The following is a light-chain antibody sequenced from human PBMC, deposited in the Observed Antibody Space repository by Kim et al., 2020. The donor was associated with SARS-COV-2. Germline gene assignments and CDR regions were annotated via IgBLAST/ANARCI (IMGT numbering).Light chain of an antibody. CDR3: GADHGSGSNFVWV. V-gene: IGLV9-49*01. CDR2: VGAGGIVG. J-gene: IGLJ3*02. Sequence: CTPSSGYSNYKVDWYQQRPGKGPRFVMRVGAGGIVGSKGDGIPDRFSVLGSGLNRYLTIKNIQEEDESDYHCGADHGSGSNFVWVFGGGTQLTVL. CDR1: SGYSNYK.